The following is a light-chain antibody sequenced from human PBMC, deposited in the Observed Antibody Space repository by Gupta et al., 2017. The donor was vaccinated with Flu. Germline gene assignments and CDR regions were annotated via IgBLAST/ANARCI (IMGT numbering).Light chain of an antibody. CDR1: NNDVGRYDL. V-gene: IGLV2-23*02. Sequence: QSALTQPASVSGSLGQSITISCTGTNNDVGRYDLVSWYQHRPGTVPKRMIFEVTKWPSGASNRFSGSKSGDTASLTISGLQTEDEAEYYCCSYARGGSWIFGGGTKLTVL. CDR3: CSYARGGSWI. J-gene: IGLJ2*01. CDR2: EVT.